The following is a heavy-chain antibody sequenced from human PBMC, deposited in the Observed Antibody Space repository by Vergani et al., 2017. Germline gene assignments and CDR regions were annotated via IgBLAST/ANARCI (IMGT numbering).Heavy chain of an antibody. V-gene: IGHV4-31*03. Sequence: QVQLQESGPGLVKPSQTLSLTCTVSGGSISSGGYYWSWIRQHPGKGLEWIGYIYYSGRTYYNPSLKSRVTISVDTSKNQFSLKLSSVTAADTAVYYCARVDRGYYYYTDGGRWFDPWGQGTLVTVSS. CDR1: GGSISSGGYY. CDR2: IYYSGRT. CDR3: ARVDRGYYYYTDGGRWFDP. J-gene: IGHJ5*02. D-gene: IGHD3-22*01.